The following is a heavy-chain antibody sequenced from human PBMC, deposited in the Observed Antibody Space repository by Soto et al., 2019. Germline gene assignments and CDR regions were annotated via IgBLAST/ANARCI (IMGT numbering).Heavy chain of an antibody. D-gene: IGHD6-19*01. V-gene: IGHV4-59*08. Sequence: QVQLQESGPGLVKPSETLSLTCTVSGGSISSYYWSWIRQPPGKGLEWIGYIYYSGSTNDNPSLKSRVTISVDTSKNQFALKLSSVTAADTAVYYCARQTTGYSSGWYVLDYWGQGTLVTVSS. CDR1: GGSISSYY. CDR2: IYYSGST. J-gene: IGHJ4*02. CDR3: ARQTTGYSSGWYVLDY.